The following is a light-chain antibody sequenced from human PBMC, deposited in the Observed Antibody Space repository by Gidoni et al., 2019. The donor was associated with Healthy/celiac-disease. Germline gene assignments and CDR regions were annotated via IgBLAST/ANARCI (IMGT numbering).Light chain of an antibody. CDR2: GAS. Sequence: EIVLTQSPGTLSLSPGERATPPCRASQSVSSSYLAWYQQKPGQAPRLLIYGASSRATGVPDRFSGSGSGTDFTLTISRLEPEDFAVYYCQQYGSSPLTFGQGTKLEIK. CDR1: QSVSSSY. V-gene: IGKV3-20*01. CDR3: QQYGSSPLT. J-gene: IGKJ2*01.